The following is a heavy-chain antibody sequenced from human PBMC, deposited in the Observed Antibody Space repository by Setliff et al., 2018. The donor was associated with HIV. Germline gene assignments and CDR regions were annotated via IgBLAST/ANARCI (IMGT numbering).Heavy chain of an antibody. D-gene: IGHD2-15*01. CDR2: ISTNGGST. V-gene: IGHV3-64*02. Sequence: PGGSLRLSCAASGFTFSRHVMYWVRQAPGKGLEYVAAISTNGGSTYYADSVKGRFTISREDAKNSLYLQMNSLRAGDTAVYYCAREIQNCGGNHYYCYMDVWGKGTTVTVSS. J-gene: IGHJ6*03. CDR1: GFTFSRHV. CDR3: AREIQNCGGNHYYCYMDV.